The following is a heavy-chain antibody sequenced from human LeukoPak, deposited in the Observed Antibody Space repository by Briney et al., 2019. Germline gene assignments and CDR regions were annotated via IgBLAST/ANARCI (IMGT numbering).Heavy chain of an antibody. CDR3: ARVRRKNYYYYMDV. V-gene: IGHV4-34*01. CDR2: INHSGST. J-gene: IGHJ6*03. Sequence: GSLRLSCAASGFTFSDYYMSWIRQPPGKGLEWIGEINHSGSTNYNPSLKSRVTISVDTSKNQFSLKLSSVTAADTAVYYCARVRRKNYYYYMDVWGKGTTVTISS. CDR1: GFTFSDYY.